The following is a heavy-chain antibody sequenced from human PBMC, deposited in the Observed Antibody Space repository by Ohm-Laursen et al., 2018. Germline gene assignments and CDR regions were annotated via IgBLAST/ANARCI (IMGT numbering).Heavy chain of an antibody. J-gene: IGHJ4*02. CDR1: GFTFSSYG. CDR3: ARDSKGPEGYFES. V-gene: IGHV3-30*03. Sequence: SLRLSCAASGFTFSSYGMHWVRQAPGKGLEWVAVISYDGSNKYYADSVKGRFTISRDNSKNTLYLQMNSLRAEDTAVYYCARDSKGPEGYFESWGQGTLVTVSS. CDR2: ISYDGSNK.